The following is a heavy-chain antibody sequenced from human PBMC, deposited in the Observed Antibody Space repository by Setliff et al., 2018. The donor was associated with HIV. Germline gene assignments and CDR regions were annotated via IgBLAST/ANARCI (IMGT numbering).Heavy chain of an antibody. Sequence: PSETLSLTCTVSGGSISSGSYYWSWIRQPAGKGLEWIGHIYTSGSTHYNPSLKSRVTISVDTSKNQFSLKLSSVTAADTAVYYCARTDWGRTSYYYYYGMNVWGQGTTVTVSS. CDR3: ARTDWGRTSYYYYYGMNV. CDR1: GGSISSGSYY. D-gene: IGHD7-27*01. J-gene: IGHJ6*02. CDR2: IYTSGST. V-gene: IGHV4-61*09.